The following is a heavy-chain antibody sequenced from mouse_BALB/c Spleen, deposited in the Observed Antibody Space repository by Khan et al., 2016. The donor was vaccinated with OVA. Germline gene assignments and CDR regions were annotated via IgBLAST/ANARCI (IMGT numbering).Heavy chain of an antibody. J-gene: IGHJ3*01. CDR1: GFTFSDYG. V-gene: IGHV5-15*02. CDR2: ISDLAYSI. D-gene: IGHD1-2*01. CDR3: ARGGGTAPFAY. Sequence: EVELVESGGGLVQPGGSRKLSCAASGFTFSDYGMAWVRQAPGKGPEWVAFISDLAYSIYYADTVTGRFTISRVNGKNTLKLEMSSLRSEDTAMYYCARGGGTAPFAYWGQGTLVTVSA.